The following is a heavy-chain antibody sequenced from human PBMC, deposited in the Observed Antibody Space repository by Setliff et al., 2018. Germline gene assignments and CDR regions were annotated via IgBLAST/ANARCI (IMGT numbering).Heavy chain of an antibody. CDR1: GYNFANHW. J-gene: IGHJ5*02. CDR3: ARLGRERSTFAWLDA. Sequence: PGESLKISCQASGYNFANHWIAWVRLMPGKGLEYMGRIDPGDSYADYSPSFEGLVTISADKSRTTVYLQWTSLQASDTALYLCARLGRERSTFAWLDAWGQGTQGTVPQ. CDR2: IDPGDSYA. V-gene: IGHV5-10-1*01. D-gene: IGHD1-1*01.